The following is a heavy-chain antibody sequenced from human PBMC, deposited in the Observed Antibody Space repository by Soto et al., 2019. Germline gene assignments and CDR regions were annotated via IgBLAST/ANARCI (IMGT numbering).Heavy chain of an antibody. J-gene: IGHJ6*02. CDR2: VYYSGGA. CDR3: VRDSMYQLLTPSVGYGMDV. Sequence: SETLSLTCTVSGGSISGYYWSWIRQPPGKGLEWIGNVYYSGGAKYNPSVKRRVSISVDTSKNQFSLKLSSVTAADTAVYYCVRDSMYQLLTPSVGYGMDVWGQGTTVTVSS. D-gene: IGHD2-2*01. CDR1: GGSISGYY. V-gene: IGHV4-59*08.